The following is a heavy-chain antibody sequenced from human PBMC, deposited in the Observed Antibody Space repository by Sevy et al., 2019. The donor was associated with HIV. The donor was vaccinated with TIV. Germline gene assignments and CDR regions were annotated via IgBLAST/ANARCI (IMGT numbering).Heavy chain of an antibody. J-gene: IGHJ6*02. Sequence: ASVKVSCKASGGTFSSYAISWVRQAPGQGLEWMGGIIPIFGTANYAQKFQGRVTITADESTSTAYMELSGLRSEDTAVYYCARAPITMVRGVKRLNYYYYGMDVWGQGTTVTVSS. V-gene: IGHV1-69*13. CDR2: IIPIFGTA. CDR3: ARAPITMVRGVKRLNYYYYGMDV. CDR1: GGTFSSYA. D-gene: IGHD3-10*01.